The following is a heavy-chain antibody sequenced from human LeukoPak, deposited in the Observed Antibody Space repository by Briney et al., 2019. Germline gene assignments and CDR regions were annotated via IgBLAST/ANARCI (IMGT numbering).Heavy chain of an antibody. Sequence: GGSLRLSCAASGFTFSSYAMSWVRQAPGKGLEWVSAISGSGGSRYYAVSVKGRFTISRDNSKNTLYLQMNSLRAEDTAVYYCAKGSPNIVVVPAAYWGQGTLVTVSS. V-gene: IGHV3-23*01. CDR2: ISGSGGSR. J-gene: IGHJ4*02. CDR1: GFTFSSYA. D-gene: IGHD2-2*01. CDR3: AKGSPNIVVVPAAY.